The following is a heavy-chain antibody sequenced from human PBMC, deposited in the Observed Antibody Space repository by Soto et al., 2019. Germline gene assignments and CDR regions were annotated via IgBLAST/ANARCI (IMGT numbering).Heavy chain of an antibody. CDR3: ARDRVWFGELDYFDY. CDR1: GGSISSYY. CDR2: IYYSGST. Sequence: PSETLSLTCTVSGGSISSYYWSWIRQPPGKGLEWIGYIYYSGSTNYNPSLKSRVTISVDTSKNQFSLKLSSVTAADTAVYYCARDRVWFGELDYFDYWGQGTLVTVSS. V-gene: IGHV4-59*01. J-gene: IGHJ4*02. D-gene: IGHD3-10*01.